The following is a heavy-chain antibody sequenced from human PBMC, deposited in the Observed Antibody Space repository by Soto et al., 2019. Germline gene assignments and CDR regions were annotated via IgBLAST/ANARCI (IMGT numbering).Heavy chain of an antibody. J-gene: IGHJ4*02. D-gene: IGHD5-12*01. V-gene: IGHV1-69*12. CDR2: IVPIVGTK. CDR3: VRVVAIPGYPDH. Sequence: QVQLVQSGAEVRQPASSVKVSCKTSGGTFSSYAISWVRQAPGQGLEWMGGIVPIVGTKTYAQKFQGRVTITADEATSTAYMQLSRLRSDDTAVYYCVRVVAIPGYPDHWGQGTLVTVSS. CDR1: GGTFSSYA.